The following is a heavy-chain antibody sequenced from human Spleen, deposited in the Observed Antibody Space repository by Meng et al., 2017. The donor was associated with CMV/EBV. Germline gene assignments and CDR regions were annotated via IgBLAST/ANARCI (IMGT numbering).Heavy chain of an antibody. D-gene: IGHD2-2*01. CDR1: GFTFSSYA. J-gene: IGHJ6*02. V-gene: IGHV3-30*02. Sequence: GESLKISCAASGFTFSSYAMTWVRQAPGKGLEWVAFIRYDGNDRYYADAAKGRFTISRDNSKSTLYLQMNSLRAEDTAVYYCAGMSVVVPTAMGVNYYHYGLDVWGQGTTVTVSS. CDR3: AGMSVVVPTAMGVNYYHYGLDV. CDR2: IRYDGNDR.